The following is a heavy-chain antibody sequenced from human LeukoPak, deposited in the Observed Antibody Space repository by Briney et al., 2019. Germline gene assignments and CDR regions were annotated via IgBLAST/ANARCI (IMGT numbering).Heavy chain of an antibody. V-gene: IGHV3-23*01. CDR2: ITPNADRT. D-gene: IGHD3-22*01. J-gene: IGHJ1*01. CDR3: AIMHGYYDGSGYWVQ. Sequence: EGSLRLSCAASGFTFGSYGMSRVRQAPGKGLEWVSFITPNADRTSYADSVEGRFTISRDNPRNTLYMQMNSLRDEDTALYYCAIMHGYYDGSGYWVQWGQGTLVTVSS. CDR1: GFTFGSYG.